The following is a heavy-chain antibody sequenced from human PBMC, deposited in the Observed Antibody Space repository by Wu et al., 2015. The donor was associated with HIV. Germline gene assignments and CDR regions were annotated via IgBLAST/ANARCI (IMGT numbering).Heavy chain of an antibody. V-gene: IGHV1-69*13. CDR2: LIPMYGTA. CDR3: ARGRYSGYDSPRVYYYYMDV. Sequence: QVQLLQSGAGVKKPGSSVRVSCKASGATFSSYALSWVRQAPGQGLEWMGRLIPMYGTADYAQKFQGRVTITADRSTSTAYMELSSLRSADTAIYYCARGRYSGYDSPRVYYYYMDVWGLGTTVIVSS. J-gene: IGHJ6*03. CDR1: GATFSSYA. D-gene: IGHD5-12*01.